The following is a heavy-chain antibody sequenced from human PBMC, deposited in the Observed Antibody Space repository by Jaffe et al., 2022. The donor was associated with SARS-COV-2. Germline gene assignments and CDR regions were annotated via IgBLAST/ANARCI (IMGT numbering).Heavy chain of an antibody. D-gene: IGHD1-26*01. CDR3: AAYSGSYGLPEHGTPMDTHP. Sequence: QVQLQESGPGLVKPSQTLSLTCTVSGGSISSGSYYWSWIRQPAGKGLEWIGRIYTSGSTNYNPSLKSRVTISVDTSKNQFSLKLSSVTAADTAVYYCAAYSGSYGLPEHGTPMDTHPWGQGTLVTVSS. CDR1: GGSISSGSYY. CDR2: IYTSGST. V-gene: IGHV4-61*02. J-gene: IGHJ5*02.